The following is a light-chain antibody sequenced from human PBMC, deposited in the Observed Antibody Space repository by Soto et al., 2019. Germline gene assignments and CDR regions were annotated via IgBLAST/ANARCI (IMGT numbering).Light chain of an antibody. CDR1: RGHSTYA. CDR2: LNSDGSY. CDR3: QTWGTGYAV. J-gene: IGLJ7*01. Sequence: QPVLTQSPSASASLGDSVKLTCTLSRGHSTYAIAWHQQQPERGPRFLMRLNSDGSYSEGDGIPDRFSGSSSGAERYLTISSLQSEDEADYYCQTWGTGYAVFGGGTQLTVL. V-gene: IGLV4-69*01.